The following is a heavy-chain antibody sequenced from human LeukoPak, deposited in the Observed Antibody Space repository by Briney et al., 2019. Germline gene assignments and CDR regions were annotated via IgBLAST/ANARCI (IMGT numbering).Heavy chain of an antibody. CDR3: ARDGWELLMGAFDI. J-gene: IGHJ3*02. CDR1: AFTFSIYS. V-gene: IGHV3-33*01. CDR2: IWYDGSNK. Sequence: GGFLRLSCTAPAFTFSIYSMHWVRQAPCKGLEWVGVIWYDGSNKYYADSVKGRFTISRDNSKNTLYLQMNSLRAEDTAVYYCARDGWELLMGAFDIWGQGTMVTVSS. D-gene: IGHD1-26*01.